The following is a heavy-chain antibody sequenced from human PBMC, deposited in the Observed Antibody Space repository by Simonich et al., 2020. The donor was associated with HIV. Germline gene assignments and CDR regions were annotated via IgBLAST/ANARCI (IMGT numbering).Heavy chain of an antibody. Sequence: EMQLVESGGGLVQPGGSLRLSCAASGFTFSSYEMNWVRQAPGKVLGWVLYSKNSDYTIYNADSGKGRFTIARDNAKKSLYLQMNSLRAEDTAVYYCARESHGSGSYRAFDIWGQGTMVTVSS. D-gene: IGHD3-10*01. CDR3: ARESHGSGSYRAFDI. CDR1: GFTFSSYE. V-gene: IGHV3-48*03. CDR2: SKNSDYTI. J-gene: IGHJ3*02.